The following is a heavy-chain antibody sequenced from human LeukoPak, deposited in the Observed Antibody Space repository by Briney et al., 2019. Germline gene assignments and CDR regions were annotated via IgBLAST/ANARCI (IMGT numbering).Heavy chain of an antibody. CDR3: ARGRGCSSTSCYPDY. J-gene: IGHJ4*02. Sequence: PGGSLRLSCAASGFTFSNAWMSWVRQAPGKGLEWVSLMSSGGDINYVDSVKGRFTISRHNSKNTLDLQMDSLRAEDTAVYYCARGRGCSSTSCYPDYWGQGTLVTVSS. V-gene: IGHV3-66*02. CDR2: MSSGGDI. CDR1: GFTFSNAW. D-gene: IGHD2-2*01.